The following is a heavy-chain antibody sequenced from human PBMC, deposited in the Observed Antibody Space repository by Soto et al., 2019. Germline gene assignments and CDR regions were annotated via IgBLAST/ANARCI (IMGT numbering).Heavy chain of an antibody. CDR3: AKGAWYYDILTGFGYFDY. J-gene: IGHJ4*02. V-gene: IGHV3-23*01. D-gene: IGHD3-9*01. Sequence: EVQLLESGGGLVQPGGSLRLSCAASGFTFSSYAMSWVRQAPGKGLEWISGISGSGVSTYYADAVKGGFTISRDNSKTTLYLQMNSLGAEDTAVYYCAKGAWYYDILTGFGYFDYWGQGTLVTVSS. CDR2: ISGSGVST. CDR1: GFTFSSYA.